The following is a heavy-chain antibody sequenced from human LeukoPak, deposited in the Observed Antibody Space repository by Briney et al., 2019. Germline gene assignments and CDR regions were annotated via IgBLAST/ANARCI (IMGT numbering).Heavy chain of an antibody. CDR2: ISSSGNTI. Sequence: GGSLRLSCVASGFTFSRYSMNWVRQAPGKGLEWVSYISSSGNTIYYADFVKGRFTISRDNAKNSLYVQMNSLRAEDTAVYYCAKEGDYDTFDYWGQGILVIVSS. CDR3: AKEGDYDTFDY. V-gene: IGHV3-48*04. J-gene: IGHJ4*02. D-gene: IGHD3-16*01. CDR1: GFTFSRYS.